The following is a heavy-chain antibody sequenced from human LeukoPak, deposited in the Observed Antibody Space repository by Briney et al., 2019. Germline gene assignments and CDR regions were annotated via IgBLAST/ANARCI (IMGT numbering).Heavy chain of an antibody. D-gene: IGHD2-15*01. V-gene: IGHV3-33*01. CDR3: ARVSIDCSGGSCYHRPDY. J-gene: IGHJ4*02. CDR2: IWYDGSNK. CDR1: GFTFSNYG. Sequence: GRSLRLSCAASGFTFSNYGMHWVRQAPGKGLEWVALIWYDGSNKYYADSVKGRFTISRDNSKNTLYLQMNSLRAEDTAVYYCARVSIDCSGGSCYHRPDYWGQGTLVTVSS.